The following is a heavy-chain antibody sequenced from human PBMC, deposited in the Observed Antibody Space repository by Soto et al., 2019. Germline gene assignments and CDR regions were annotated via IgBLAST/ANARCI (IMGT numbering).Heavy chain of an antibody. CDR3: ARDPTP. V-gene: IGHV4-31*03. Sequence: SETLSLTCTVSGGSISSGGYHWSWVRQHPGKGLEWIGYIYYSGNTYYNPSLKSRVTISVDTSKNQFSLKLSSVTAADTAVYYCARDPTPWGQGTLVTVSS. CDR1: GGSISSGGYH. CDR2: IYYSGNT. J-gene: IGHJ5*02.